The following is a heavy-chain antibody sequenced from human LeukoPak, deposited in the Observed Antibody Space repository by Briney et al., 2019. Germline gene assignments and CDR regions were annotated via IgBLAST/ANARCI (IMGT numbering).Heavy chain of an antibody. CDR2: ISYSGNT. D-gene: IGHD6-19*01. CDR1: GGSISSYY. CDR3: ARDQFLHSSAYYGADY. V-gene: IGHV4-59*01. J-gene: IGHJ4*02. Sequence: SETLSLTCTVSGGSISSYYWSWIRQTPGKGLEWIGYISYSGNTNYNPSLKSRVTMSLGTSMTQFSLKLSSVTAADTAIYYCARDQFLHSSAYYGADYWGQGILVTVSS.